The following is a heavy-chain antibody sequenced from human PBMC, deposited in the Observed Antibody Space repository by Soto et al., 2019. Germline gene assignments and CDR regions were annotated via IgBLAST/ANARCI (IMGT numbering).Heavy chain of an antibody. D-gene: IGHD6-13*01. J-gene: IGHJ4*02. CDR3: AKHRHSSSSYYFDY. CDR1: GFTFRSHP. V-gene: IGHV3-23*01. CDR2: ITGSGRST. Sequence: GGSLSLSCAASGFTFRSHPMSWVRQAPGKGMEWVSAITGSGRSTYYADSVKGRYTISRDNSQNTLYLQMDSLRAEDTAVYYCAKHRHSSSSYYFDYWGQGTLVTVSS.